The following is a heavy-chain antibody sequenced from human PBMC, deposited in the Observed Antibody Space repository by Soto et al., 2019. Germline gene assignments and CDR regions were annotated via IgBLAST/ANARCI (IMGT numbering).Heavy chain of an antibody. V-gene: IGHV4-31*03. Sequence: SETLSLTCTVSGGSISSGGYYWSWIRQHPGKGLEWIGYIYYSGSTYYNPSLKSRVTISVDTSKNQFSLKLSSVTAADTAVYYCARDRTGYYTDYWGQGTLVTVSS. J-gene: IGHJ4*02. CDR2: IYYSGST. CDR1: GGSISSGGYY. CDR3: ARDRTGYYTDY. D-gene: IGHD3-9*01.